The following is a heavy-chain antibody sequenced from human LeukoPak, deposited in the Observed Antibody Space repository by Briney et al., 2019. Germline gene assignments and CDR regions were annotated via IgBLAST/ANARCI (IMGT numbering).Heavy chain of an antibody. J-gene: IGHJ4*02. CDR1: GFTVSSNY. Sequence: PGGSLRLSCAASGFTVSSNYMSWVRQAPGKGLEWVSVIYSGGSTYYADSVKGRFTISRDNSKNTLHLQMNSLRAEDTAVYYCASCYYDSSGYYYPDYWGQGTLVTVSS. V-gene: IGHV3-53*01. CDR3: ASCYYDSSGYYYPDY. D-gene: IGHD3-22*01. CDR2: IYSGGST.